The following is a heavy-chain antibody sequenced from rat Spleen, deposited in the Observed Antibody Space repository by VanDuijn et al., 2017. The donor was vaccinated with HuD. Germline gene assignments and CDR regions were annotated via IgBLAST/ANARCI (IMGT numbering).Heavy chain of an antibody. V-gene: IGHV5S13*01. Sequence: EVQLMESGGGLVQPGRSLKLSCAASGFTFSSFPMAWVRQAPGKGLEWIASISNTGGSFSYADSVKGRFIISRDNAQDTLYLQMDSLRSEDTATYYCATHGTRVSRFAYWGQGTLVTVSS. CDR1: GFTFSSFP. CDR2: ISNTGGSF. J-gene: IGHJ3*01. CDR3: ATHGTRVSRFAY. D-gene: IGHD1-4*01.